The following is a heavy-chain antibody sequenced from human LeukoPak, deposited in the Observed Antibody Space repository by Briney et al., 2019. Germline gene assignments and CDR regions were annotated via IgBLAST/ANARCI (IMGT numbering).Heavy chain of an antibody. J-gene: IGHJ4*02. CDR2: ISGSGGST. Sequence: GGSLRLSCAASGFTFSSYAMSWVRQAPGKGLEWVSAISGSGGSTYYADSVKGRFTISRDKSKNTLYLQMNSLRAEDTAVYYCAKDRSLGISSYWGQGTLVTVSS. D-gene: IGHD7-27*01. V-gene: IGHV3-23*01. CDR3: AKDRSLGISSY. CDR1: GFTFSSYA.